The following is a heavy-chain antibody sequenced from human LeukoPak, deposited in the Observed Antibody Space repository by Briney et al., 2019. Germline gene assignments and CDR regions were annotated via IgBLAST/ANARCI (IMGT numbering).Heavy chain of an antibody. J-gene: IGHJ4*02. CDR2: ISYDGSNK. CDR1: GFTFSSYG. Sequence: PGRSLRLSCAASGFTFSSYGMHWVRQAPGKGLEWVAVISYDGSNKYYADSVKGRFTISRDNSKNTLYLQMNSLRAEDTAVYYCAKDPLGRRYSSSRAMYFDYWGQGTLVTVSS. CDR3: AKDPLGRRYSSSRAMYFDY. V-gene: IGHV3-30*18. D-gene: IGHD6-13*01.